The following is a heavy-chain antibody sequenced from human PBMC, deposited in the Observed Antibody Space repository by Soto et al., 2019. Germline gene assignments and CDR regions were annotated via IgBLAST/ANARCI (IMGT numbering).Heavy chain of an antibody. Sequence: GXSVQVSCRASGGTFSSYAVSWVRPPPVQGLEWMGGIIPIFGTANYSQKFQGRVTITADESTSTAYMELSRLRSEDTAVYYCAKDQGGYYDRSGYYPSDYYYGMDAWGHGPTVTSP. CDR2: IIPIFGTA. CDR1: GGTFSSYA. D-gene: IGHD3-22*01. CDR3: AKDQGGYYDRSGYYPSDYYYGMDA. J-gene: IGHJ6*02. V-gene: IGHV1-69*13.